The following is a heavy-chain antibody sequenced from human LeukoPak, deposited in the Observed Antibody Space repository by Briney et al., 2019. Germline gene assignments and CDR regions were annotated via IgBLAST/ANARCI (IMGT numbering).Heavy chain of an antibody. CDR2: IYHSGRT. D-gene: IGHD1-26*01. Sequence: PSETLSLTCTVSGYSISSGYYWGWIRQPPGKGLEWIGSIYHSGRTFYNPSLKSRVTISVDTSKNQFSLKLTSVTAADTAVYYCARPTRGSYYLAQWAPFDYWGQGTLVTVSS. CDR1: GYSISSGYY. J-gene: IGHJ4*02. CDR3: ARPTRGSYYLAQWAPFDY. V-gene: IGHV4-38-2*02.